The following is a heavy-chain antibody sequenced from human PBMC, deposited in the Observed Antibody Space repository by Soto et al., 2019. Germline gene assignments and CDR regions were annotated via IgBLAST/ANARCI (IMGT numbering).Heavy chain of an antibody. Sequence: GESLRLSCVASGLTFGGRAMSWVRQAPGEGLQWVSTITDTGGDAKYADSVRGRFVISRDNSKKTLYLQMTSLTAEDSAMYFCARGSTDSYPGSRIFDFWGRGTLVTVSS. D-gene: IGHD3-10*01. J-gene: IGHJ4*02. CDR1: GLTFGGRA. V-gene: IGHV3-23*01. CDR3: ARGSTDSYPGSRIFDF. CDR2: ITDTGGDA.